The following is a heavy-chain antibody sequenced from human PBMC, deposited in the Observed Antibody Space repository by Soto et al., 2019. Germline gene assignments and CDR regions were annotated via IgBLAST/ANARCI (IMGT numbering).Heavy chain of an antibody. Sequence: QVQLVQSGAEVKKPGSSVKVSCKASGGTFSSYAISWVRQAPGHGLEWMGGIIPIFGTANYAQKFQGRVTITADESTSTAYMELSSLRSEDTAVYYCARGVLLAAAGTLVVAWFDPWGQGTLVTVSS. D-gene: IGHD6-13*01. CDR1: GGTFSSYA. J-gene: IGHJ5*02. CDR3: ARGVLLAAAGTLVVAWFDP. V-gene: IGHV1-69*01. CDR2: IIPIFGTA.